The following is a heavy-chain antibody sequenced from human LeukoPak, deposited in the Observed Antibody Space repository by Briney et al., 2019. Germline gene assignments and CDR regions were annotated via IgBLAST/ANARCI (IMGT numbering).Heavy chain of an antibody. V-gene: IGHV3-66*01. D-gene: IGHD3-10*01. CDR2: LYPGGST. CDR1: GGSISSSNW. CDR3: AREYGSGSEFDP. J-gene: IGHJ5*02. Sequence: GTLSLTCAVSGGSISSSNWWSWVRQAPGKGLELVSVLYPGGSTYIADSVKGRFSISRDNSNNTLNLQMNSLRVEDTAVYYCAREYGSGSEFDPWGQGTLVTVSS.